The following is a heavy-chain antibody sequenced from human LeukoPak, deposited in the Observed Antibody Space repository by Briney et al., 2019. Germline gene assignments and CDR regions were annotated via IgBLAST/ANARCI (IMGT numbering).Heavy chain of an antibody. CDR2: ISYDGSNK. J-gene: IGHJ4*02. D-gene: IGHD3-22*01. CDR1: GFTFSSYA. Sequence: GGSLRLSCAASGFTFSSYAMSWVRQAPGKGLEWVAVISYDGSNKYYADSVKGRFTISRDNSKNTLYLQMNSLRAEDTAVYYCASTNYYDSSGYYYWGQGTLVTVSS. V-gene: IGHV3-30*03. CDR3: ASTNYYDSSGYYY.